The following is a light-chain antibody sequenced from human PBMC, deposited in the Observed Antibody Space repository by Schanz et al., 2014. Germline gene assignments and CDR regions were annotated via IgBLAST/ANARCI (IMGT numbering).Light chain of an antibody. CDR2: GAS. V-gene: IGKV3-15*01. CDR3: QQYETSPAT. Sequence: EIVMTQSPATLSVSPGERATLSCRASQSVSSNLAWYQQKPGQAPRLLIYGASTRATGIPARFSGSGSGTDFTLTISSLQSEDFAVYYCQQYETSPATFGQGTKVEIK. J-gene: IGKJ1*01. CDR1: QSVSSN.